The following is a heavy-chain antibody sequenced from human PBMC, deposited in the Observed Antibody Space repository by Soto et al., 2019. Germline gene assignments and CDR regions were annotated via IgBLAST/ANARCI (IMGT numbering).Heavy chain of an antibody. Sequence: SSETLSLTCSVSGDSIRSYCWSWIRQPAGKGLEWIGRIYPSGDTIYNPSLKSRVTVSVDTSKNRFSLRLNSVTAADTAVYYCARGPGRSYGDYWGQGTLVTVSS. CDR3: ARGPGRSYGDY. CDR1: GDSIRSYC. CDR2: IYPSGDT. J-gene: IGHJ4*02. D-gene: IGHD5-18*01. V-gene: IGHV4-4*07.